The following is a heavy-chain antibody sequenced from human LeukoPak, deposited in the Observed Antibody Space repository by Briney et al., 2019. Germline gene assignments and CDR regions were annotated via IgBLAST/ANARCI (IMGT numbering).Heavy chain of an antibody. J-gene: IGHJ4*02. D-gene: IGHD1-26*01. CDR1: GFTFSSYA. Sequence: GRSLRLSCAASGFTFSSYAMHWVRQAPGKGLEWVAVISYDGSNKYYADSVKGRFTISRDNSKNTLYLQMNSLRVEDTAVYYCARVPRGSYSFDYWGQGTLVTVSS. V-gene: IGHV3-30-3*01. CDR2: ISYDGSNK. CDR3: ARVPRGSYSFDY.